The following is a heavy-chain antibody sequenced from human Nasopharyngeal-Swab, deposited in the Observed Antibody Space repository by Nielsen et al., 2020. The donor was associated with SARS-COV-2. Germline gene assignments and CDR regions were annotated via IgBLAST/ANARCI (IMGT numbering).Heavy chain of an antibody. Sequence: ASVKVSCKASGYTSTSYAMHWVRQAPGQRLQWMGWINAGNGNTKYSQKFQGRVTITRDTSASTAYMELSSMRSEDTAVYYCARDLDRRDCSSTSCYGGYYYGMDVWGQGTTVTVSS. CDR2: INAGNGNT. V-gene: IGHV1-3*01. CDR1: GYTSTSYA. D-gene: IGHD2-2*01. CDR3: ARDLDRRDCSSTSCYGGYYYGMDV. J-gene: IGHJ6*02.